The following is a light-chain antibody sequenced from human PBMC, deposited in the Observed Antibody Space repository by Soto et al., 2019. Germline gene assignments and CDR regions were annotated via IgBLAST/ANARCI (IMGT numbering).Light chain of an antibody. CDR2: DVS. V-gene: IGLV2-14*03. Sequence: QSVLTQPASVSGSPGQSITISCTGSSSDVGGYDYVSWYQHHPGKAPKLMIHDVSNRPSGVSNRFFGSKSGNTASLTISGLQAEDEVDYYCSSYTSSSTPYVFGTGTKVTVL. J-gene: IGLJ1*01. CDR3: SSYTSSSTPYV. CDR1: SSDVGGYDY.